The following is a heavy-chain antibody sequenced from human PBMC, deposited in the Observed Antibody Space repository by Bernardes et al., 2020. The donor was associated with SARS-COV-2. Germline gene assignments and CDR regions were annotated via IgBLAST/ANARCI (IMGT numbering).Heavy chain of an antibody. CDR2: IYLYDDQ. V-gene: IGHV2-5*01. CDR1: AFSPSSHGVG. J-gene: IGHJ4*02. Sequence: SGPTLVKPTQSLTLTCTFSAFSPSSHGVGVAWIRQPPRKALEWLALIYLYDDQRYSPSLRSRLTIPKDTSKSQVVLTMTNMDPVDTATYYCAHRASFYDDDDFYYSGFDYWGQGTLVTVSS. CDR3: AHRASFYDDDDFYYSGFDY. D-gene: IGHD3-22*01.